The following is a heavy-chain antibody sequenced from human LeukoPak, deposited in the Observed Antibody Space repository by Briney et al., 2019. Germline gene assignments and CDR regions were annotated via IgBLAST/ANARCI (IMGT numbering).Heavy chain of an antibody. D-gene: IGHD4-17*01. CDR2: FDPEDGET. CDR1: GYTLTELS. J-gene: IGHJ4*02. V-gene: IGHV1-24*01. CDR3: ATGLTVTTYYFDY. Sequence: GASVKASCKVSGYTLTELSMHWVRQAPGKGLEWMGGFDPEDGETIYAQKFQGRVTMTEDTSTDTAYMELSSLRSEDTAVYYCATGLTVTTYYFDYWGQGTLVTVSS.